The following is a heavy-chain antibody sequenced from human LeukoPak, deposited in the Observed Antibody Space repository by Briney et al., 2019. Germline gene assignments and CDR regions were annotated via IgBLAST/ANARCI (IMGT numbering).Heavy chain of an antibody. CDR1: GYTFTSYY. CDR2: INPSGGST. CDR3: ATSATVHRGFDY. J-gene: IGHJ4*02. Sequence: GASVKVSCKASGYTFTSYYMHWVRQVPGQGLEWMGIINPSGGSTSYAQKFQGRVTMTRDTSTSTVYMELSSLRSEDTAVYYCATSATVHRGFDYWGQGTLVTVSS. V-gene: IGHV1-46*01.